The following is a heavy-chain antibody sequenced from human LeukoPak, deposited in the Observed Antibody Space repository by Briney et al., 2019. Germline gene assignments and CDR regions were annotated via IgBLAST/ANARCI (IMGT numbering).Heavy chain of an antibody. V-gene: IGHV3-21*01. J-gene: IGHJ4*02. CDR2: ISSSSSYI. CDR1: GFTFSSYS. CDR3: ARGVDSGYSSSWYFLPYFDY. D-gene: IGHD6-13*01. Sequence: PGGSLRLSCAASGFTFSSYSMNRVRQAPGKGLEWVSSISSSSSYIYYTDSVKGRFTISRDNAKNSLYLQMNSLRAEDTAVYYCARGVDSGYSSSWYFLPYFDYWGQGTLVTVSS.